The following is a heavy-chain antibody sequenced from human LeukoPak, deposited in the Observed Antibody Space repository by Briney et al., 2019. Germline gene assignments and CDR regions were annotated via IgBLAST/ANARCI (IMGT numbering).Heavy chain of an antibody. CDR3: AKDPGGSSTSCAYYYGMDV. Sequence: GGSLRLSCVASGFSFSNYAISWVRQAPGKGLEWVSAISGSGGSTYYADSVKGRFTISRDNSKNTLYLQMNSLRAEDTAVYYCAKDPGGSSTSCAYYYGMDVWGQGTTVTVSS. J-gene: IGHJ6*02. CDR2: ISGSGGST. V-gene: IGHV3-23*01. CDR1: GFSFSNYA. D-gene: IGHD2-2*01.